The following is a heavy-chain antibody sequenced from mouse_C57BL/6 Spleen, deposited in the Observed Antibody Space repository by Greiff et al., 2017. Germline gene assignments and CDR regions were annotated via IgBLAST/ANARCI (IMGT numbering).Heavy chain of an antibody. CDR1: GYAFSSYW. D-gene: IGHD2-1*01. CDR2: IYPGDGDT. J-gene: IGHJ1*03. V-gene: IGHV1-80*01. CDR3: ARPIYYGNQGYFDV. Sequence: QVQLQQSGAELVKPGASVKISCKASGYAFSSYWMNWVKQRPGTGLEWIGQIYPGDGDTNYNGKFKGKATLTADKSSSTAYMQLSSLTSEDSSVYFCARPIYYGNQGYFDVWGTGTTVTVSS.